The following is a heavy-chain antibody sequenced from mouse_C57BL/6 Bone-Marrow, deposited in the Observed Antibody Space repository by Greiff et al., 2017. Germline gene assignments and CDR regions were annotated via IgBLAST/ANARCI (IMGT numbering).Heavy chain of an antibody. CDR2: INPSSGYT. CDR3: ASGLQFDY. Sequence: QVQLQQSGAELARPGASVKISCKASGYTFTSYTMHWVKQRPGQGLEWIGYINPSSGYTKYNQKFKDKATLTADKSSSTAYMQLSSLTSEDSAVYYCASGLQFDYWGQGTTLTVSS. D-gene: IGHD2-13*01. V-gene: IGHV1-4*01. CDR1: GYTFTSYT. J-gene: IGHJ2*01.